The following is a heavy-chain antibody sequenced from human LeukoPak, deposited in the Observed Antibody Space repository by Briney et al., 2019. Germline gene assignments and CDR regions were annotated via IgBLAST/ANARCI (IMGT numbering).Heavy chain of an antibody. Sequence: SETLSLTCTVSGGSISSSSYYWGWIRQPPGKGLEWIGEIYHSGGTNYNPSLKSRVTISVDKSKNQFSLKLSSVTAADTAVYYCTSAVVSFAFDYWGQGTLVTVSS. CDR1: GGSISSSSYY. J-gene: IGHJ4*02. D-gene: IGHD4-23*01. CDR3: TSAVVSFAFDY. CDR2: IYHSGGT. V-gene: IGHV4-39*07.